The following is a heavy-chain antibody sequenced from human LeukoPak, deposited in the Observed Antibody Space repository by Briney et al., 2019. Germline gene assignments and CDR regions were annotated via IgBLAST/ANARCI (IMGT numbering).Heavy chain of an antibody. D-gene: IGHD1-20*01. CDR3: ARDRYNWNDAEGYFDY. CDR1: GGSISTGREY. CDR2: VYATGST. J-gene: IGHJ4*02. V-gene: IGHV4-61*02. Sequence: SQTLSLTCTVSGGSISTGREYWSWIRQPAGKGLEWIGRVYATGSTNYSPSLKSRATISLDPSKNQFSLKLSSVTAADTAVYYCARDRYNWNDAEGYFDYWGQGTLVTVSS.